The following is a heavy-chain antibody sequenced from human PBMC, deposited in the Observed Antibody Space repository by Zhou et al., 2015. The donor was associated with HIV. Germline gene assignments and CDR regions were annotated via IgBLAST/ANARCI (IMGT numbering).Heavy chain of an antibody. CDR3: ATNPLTLVGVEPAALLEGYFDY. Sequence: QVQLVQSGAEVKKPGASVKVSCKASGYTFTSYGISWVRQAPGQGLEWMGWISAYNGNTNYAQKLQGRVTMTTDTSTSTAYMELRSLRSDDTAVYYCATNPLTLVGVEPAALLEGYFDYVGPGEPWVTVS. V-gene: IGHV1-18*01. CDR2: ISAYNGNT. CDR1: GYTFTSYG. D-gene: IGHD2-2*01. J-gene: IGHJ4*02.